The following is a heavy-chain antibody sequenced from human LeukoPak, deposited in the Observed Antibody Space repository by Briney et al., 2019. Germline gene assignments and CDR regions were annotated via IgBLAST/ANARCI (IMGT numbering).Heavy chain of an antibody. CDR3: ATQNTFGGVIGYFDY. CDR2: ISSSSTI. Sequence: GGSLRLSCAASGFTFSSYSMNWVRQAPGKGLEWVSYISSSSTIYYADSVKGRFTISRDNAKNSLYLQMNSLRDEDTAVYYCATQNTFGGVIGYFDYWGQGTLVTVSS. V-gene: IGHV3-48*02. CDR1: GFTFSSYS. D-gene: IGHD3-16*02. J-gene: IGHJ4*02.